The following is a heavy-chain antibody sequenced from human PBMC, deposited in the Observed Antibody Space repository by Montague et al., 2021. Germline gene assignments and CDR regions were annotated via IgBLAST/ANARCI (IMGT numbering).Heavy chain of an antibody. V-gene: IGHV4-38-2*02. CDR1: RSLINSDYY. J-gene: IGHJ6*03. CDR3: ARERDRYYYMDI. Sequence: SETLSLTCTVSRSLINSDYYWGWIRQPPGKGLEWMGSVSHGGRTYYNPSPKSRVTISVDTSNNHFSLKLSSVTAADTAMHYCARERDRYYYMDIGGKGTTITVSS. CDR2: VSHGGRT.